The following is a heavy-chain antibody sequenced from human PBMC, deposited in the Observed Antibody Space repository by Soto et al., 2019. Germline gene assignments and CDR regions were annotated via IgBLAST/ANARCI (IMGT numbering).Heavy chain of an antibody. CDR2: ISSGGDNT. D-gene: IGHD3-22*01. CDR1: GFTFSSHW. V-gene: IGHV3-23*01. Sequence: GGSLRLSCAGSGFTFSSHWMSWVRQAPGKGLELFSAISSGGDNTHYADSVKGRFTITRDNSKNMLYLEMSSLTVEDTAVYYCVRRAQYFDGTGFHAFDIWGQGTRVTVSS. J-gene: IGHJ3*02. CDR3: VRRAQYFDGTGFHAFDI.